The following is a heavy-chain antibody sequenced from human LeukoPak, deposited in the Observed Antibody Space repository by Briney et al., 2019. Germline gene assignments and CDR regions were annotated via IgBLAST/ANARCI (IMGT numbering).Heavy chain of an antibody. CDR3: ATVDTAMVFVY. J-gene: IGHJ4*02. V-gene: IGHV1-69*01. Sequence: ASVKVSCQASGGTFSSYAISWVRQAPGQGLEWMGGIIPIFGTANYAQKFQGRVTITADESTSTAYMELSSLRSEDTAVYYCATVDTAMVFVYWGQGTLVTVSS. CDR1: GGTFSSYA. D-gene: IGHD5-18*01. CDR2: IIPIFGTA.